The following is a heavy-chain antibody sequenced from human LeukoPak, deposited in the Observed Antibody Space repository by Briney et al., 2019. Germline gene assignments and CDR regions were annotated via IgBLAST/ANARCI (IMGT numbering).Heavy chain of an antibody. J-gene: IGHJ4*02. D-gene: IGHD3-3*01. V-gene: IGHV4-61*02. CDR1: GGSITSGDYY. CDR2: IHPTGNT. Sequence: SETLSLTCTVSGGSITSGDYYWSWLRQPAGTGLEWIGRIHPTGNTNYNPSLKSRVTMSVDTSKSQFSLKLTSVTAADTAVYYCARGRSLLRFLEWLVYFDYWGQGTLVTVSS. CDR3: ARGRSLLRFLEWLVYFDY.